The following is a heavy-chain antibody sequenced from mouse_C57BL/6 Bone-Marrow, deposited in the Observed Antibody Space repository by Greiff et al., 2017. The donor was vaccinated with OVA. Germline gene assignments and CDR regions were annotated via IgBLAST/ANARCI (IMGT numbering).Heavy chain of an antibody. CDR1: GYTFTSYG. CDR3: ARWLPYYFDY. Sequence: VQGVESGAELARPGASVKLSCKASGYTFTSYGISWVKQRTGQGLEWIGEIYPRSGNTYYNEKFKGKATLTADKSSSTAYMELRSLTSEDSAVYFCARWLPYYFDYWGQGTTLTVSS. D-gene: IGHD2-2*01. V-gene: IGHV1-81*01. J-gene: IGHJ2*01. CDR2: IYPRSGNT.